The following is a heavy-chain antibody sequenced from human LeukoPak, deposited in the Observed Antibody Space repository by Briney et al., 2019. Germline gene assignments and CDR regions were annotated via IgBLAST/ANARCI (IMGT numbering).Heavy chain of an antibody. V-gene: IGHV3-48*01. CDR1: GFTFSSYG. J-gene: IGHJ6*03. Sequence: PGGSLRLSCAASGFTFSSYGMHWVRQAPGKGLEWVSYISSSSSTIYYADSVKGRFTISRDNAKNSLYLQMNSLRAEDTAVYYCARDDDRDFWSGYYRDYMDVWGKGTTVTVSS. D-gene: IGHD3-3*01. CDR3: ARDDDRDFWSGYYRDYMDV. CDR2: ISSSSSTI.